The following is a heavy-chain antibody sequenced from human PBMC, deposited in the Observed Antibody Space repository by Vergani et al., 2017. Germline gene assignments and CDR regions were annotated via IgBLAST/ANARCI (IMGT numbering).Heavy chain of an antibody. Sequence: QVQLVQSGAEVKKPGSSVKVSCKASGGTFSSYAISWVRQAPGQGLEWMGGIIPIFGTANYAQKFQGRVTITADESTSTAYMELSSLRSEDTAVYYCARGGLINMVRGVTNWAFDYWGQGTLVTVSS. CDR3: ARGGLINMVRGVTNWAFDY. D-gene: IGHD3-10*01. V-gene: IGHV1-69*01. CDR2: IIPIFGTA. CDR1: GGTFSSYA. J-gene: IGHJ4*02.